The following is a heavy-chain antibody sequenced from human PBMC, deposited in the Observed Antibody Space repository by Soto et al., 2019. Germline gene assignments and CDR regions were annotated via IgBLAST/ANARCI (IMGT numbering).Heavy chain of an antibody. CDR3: ARDGGRHSGGIDY. CDR1: GGTFSSYS. Sequence: QVQLVQSGAEVKKPGSSVKVSCKDSGGTFSSYSINWVRQTPGQGLEWMGEIIPIFGTANYAQKFQGRVTITADESTSTAYMELSSLRSEDTAVYYCARDGGRHSGGIDYWGQGTLVTVSS. D-gene: IGHD1-26*01. CDR2: IIPIFGTA. V-gene: IGHV1-69*01. J-gene: IGHJ4*02.